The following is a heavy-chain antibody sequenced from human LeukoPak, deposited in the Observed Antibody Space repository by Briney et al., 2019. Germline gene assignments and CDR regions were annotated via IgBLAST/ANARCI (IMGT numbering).Heavy chain of an antibody. D-gene: IGHD5-18*01. Sequence: GGSLRLSCEASGFAFGSFAMYWVRQAPGKGLDWIAGIFGSGGSPHYADSVKGRFTISRDNSKNTVYLQINSLRAEDTAVYYCVKTAAGYSSGQKPAWPVDYWGQGTLVTVSS. CDR2: IFGSGGSP. CDR1: GFAFGSFA. V-gene: IGHV3-23*01. CDR3: VKTAAGYSSGQKPAWPVDY. J-gene: IGHJ4*02.